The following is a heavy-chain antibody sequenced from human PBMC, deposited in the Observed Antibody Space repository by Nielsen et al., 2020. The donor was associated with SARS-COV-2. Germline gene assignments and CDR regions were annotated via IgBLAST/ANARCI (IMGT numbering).Heavy chain of an antibody. J-gene: IGHJ4*02. D-gene: IGHD3-22*01. CDR3: ERDGPSGYYYLDY. Sequence: SETLSLTCTVSGGSISSGSYYWSWIRQPAGKGLEWIGRIYTSGSTNYNPSLKSRVTISVDTSKNQFSLKLSSVTAADTAVYYCERDGPSGYYYLDYWGQGTLVTVSS. CDR1: GGSISSGSYY. V-gene: IGHV4-61*02. CDR2: IYTSGST.